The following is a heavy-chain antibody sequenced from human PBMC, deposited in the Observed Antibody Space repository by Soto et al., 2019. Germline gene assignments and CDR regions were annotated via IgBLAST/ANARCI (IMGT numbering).Heavy chain of an antibody. D-gene: IGHD3-10*01. CDR3: AKGWGYYYGSGSHDNTIYYYYGMDV. Sequence: GGSLRLSCAASGFTFSSYAMSWVRQAPGKGLEWVSAISGSGGSTYYADSVKGRFTISRDNSKKTLYLQMNSLRAEDTDVYYCAKGWGYYYGSGSHDNTIYYYYGMDVWGQGTTVTVSS. J-gene: IGHJ6*02. CDR2: ISGSGGST. CDR1: GFTFSSYA. V-gene: IGHV3-23*01.